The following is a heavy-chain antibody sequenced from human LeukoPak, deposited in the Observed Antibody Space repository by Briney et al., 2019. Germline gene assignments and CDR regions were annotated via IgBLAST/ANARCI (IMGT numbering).Heavy chain of an antibody. D-gene: IGHD1-26*01. CDR3: ATGSYYYLYYYGMDV. CDR1: GFTFSSYA. V-gene: IGHV3-23*01. J-gene: IGHJ6*02. Sequence: GGSLRLSCAASGFTFSSYAMSWVRQAPGKGLEWVSAISGSGGSTYYADSVKGRFTISRDNSKNTLYLQMNSLRAEDTAVYYCATGSYYYLYYYGMDVWGQGATVTVSS. CDR2: ISGSGGST.